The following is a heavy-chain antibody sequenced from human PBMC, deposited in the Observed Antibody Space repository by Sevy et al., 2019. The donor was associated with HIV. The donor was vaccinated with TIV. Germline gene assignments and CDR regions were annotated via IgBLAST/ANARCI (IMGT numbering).Heavy chain of an antibody. CDR1: GFTFSSYA. Sequence: GGSLRLSCAASGFTFSSYAMSWVRQAPGKGLEWVSAISGSGGSTYYADSVKGRFTISRDNSKNTLYLQMNSLRAEDKAVYYCAKDQDYYDSSGSGAYYYYYYYGMDVWGQGTTVTVSS. J-gene: IGHJ6*02. CDR3: AKDQDYYDSSGSGAYYYYYYYGMDV. D-gene: IGHD3-22*01. CDR2: ISGSGGST. V-gene: IGHV3-23*01.